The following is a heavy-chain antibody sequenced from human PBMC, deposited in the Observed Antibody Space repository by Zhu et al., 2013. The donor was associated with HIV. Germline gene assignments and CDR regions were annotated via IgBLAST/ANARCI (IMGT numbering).Heavy chain of an antibody. CDR1: GYTLTSYG. V-gene: IGHV1-18*01. CDR2: ISGYKGNT. CDR3: ARDLHYYDSSGY. D-gene: IGHD3-22*01. J-gene: IGHJ4*02. Sequence: KTSGPSVKSSCKASGYTLTSYGISWVRQAPGQGLERMGWISGYKGNTNYAQKLQGRVTMTTDTSTSTAYMELRSLRSDDTAVYYCARDLHYYDSSGYWGQGTLVTVSS.